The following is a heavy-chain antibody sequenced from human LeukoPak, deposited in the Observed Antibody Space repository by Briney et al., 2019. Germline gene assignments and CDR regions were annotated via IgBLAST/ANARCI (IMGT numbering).Heavy chain of an antibody. CDR3: ARRSTYYYDNSGYYYDY. J-gene: IGHJ4*02. CDR1: GFTFSSYA. V-gene: IGHV3-23*01. D-gene: IGHD3-22*01. Sequence: GGSLRLSCAASGFTFSSYAMSWVRQAPGKGLEWVSAISGSGGSTYYADSVKGRFTISRDNSKNTLYLQMNSLRAEDTAVYYCARRSTYYYDNSGYYYDYWGQGTLVTVSS. CDR2: ISGSGGST.